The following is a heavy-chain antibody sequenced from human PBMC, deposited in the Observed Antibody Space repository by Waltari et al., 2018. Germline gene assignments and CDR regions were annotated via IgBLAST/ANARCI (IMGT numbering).Heavy chain of an antibody. D-gene: IGHD2-15*01. CDR3: AKAVDGYYMDV. J-gene: IGHJ6*03. CDR1: GFTYSCYG. Sequence: QVQLVESGGGVVQPGGYLRLPCAATGFTYSCYGMDWVRQATRQGLDWVAFIRYVGSNKYYADSVKGLFTISRDNSKNTLYLQMNILRAEDTAVYYCAKAVDGYYMDVWGKGTTVTVSS. CDR2: IRYVGSNK. V-gene: IGHV3-30*02.